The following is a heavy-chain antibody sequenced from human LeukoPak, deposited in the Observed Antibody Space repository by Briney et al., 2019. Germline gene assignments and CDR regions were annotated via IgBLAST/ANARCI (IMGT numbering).Heavy chain of an antibody. V-gene: IGHV3-30*04. J-gene: IGHJ5*02. D-gene: IGHD3-9*01. Sequence: PGGSLRLSCAASGFTFSSYAMHWVRQAPGKGLEWVAVISSDTSYKYYADSVKGRFTISRDNSKNTLYLQMNSLRAEDTAVYYCARGGDILTGYYNGNWFDPWGQGTLVTVSS. CDR3: ARGGDILTGYYNGNWFDP. CDR2: ISSDTSYK. CDR1: GFTFSSYA.